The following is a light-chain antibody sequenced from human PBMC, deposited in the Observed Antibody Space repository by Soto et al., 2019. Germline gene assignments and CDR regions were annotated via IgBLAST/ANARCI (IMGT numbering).Light chain of an antibody. Sequence: EVVLTQSPATLSLSPGERATLSCRASQSIRNYLAWYQQKPGQSPRLLIYDASNKATGIPARFSGSGSGTDFILTISSLEPEDAGVYYCQQRNDWVTFGEGTKVEIK. CDR1: QSIRNY. CDR3: QQRNDWVT. CDR2: DAS. J-gene: IGKJ4*01. V-gene: IGKV3-11*01.